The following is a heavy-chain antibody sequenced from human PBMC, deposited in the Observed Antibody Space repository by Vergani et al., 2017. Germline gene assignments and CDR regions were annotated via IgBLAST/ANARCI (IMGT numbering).Heavy chain of an antibody. CDR3: AKVRGDIWTSYYSGYAFDI. CDR2: ISGRDGST. J-gene: IGHJ3*02. D-gene: IGHD3-9*01. V-gene: IGHV3-23*01. CDR1: GFTFSSYA. Sequence: EVQLLESGGGLVQPGGSLRLSCAASGFTFSSYAMSWVRQAPGKGLEWVSAISGRDGSTYYADSVKGRFTISRDNSKKTLYLQMNRRRAEDTAVYYCAKVRGDIWTSYYSGYAFDIWGQETMVTVSS.